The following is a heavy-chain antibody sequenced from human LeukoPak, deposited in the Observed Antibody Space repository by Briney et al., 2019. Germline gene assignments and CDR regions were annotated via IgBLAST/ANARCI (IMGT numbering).Heavy chain of an antibody. CDR3: ARRGDYSASGDY. Sequence: GGSLKLSCAASGFIFSGSAVHWVRQASGKGLEWVGRIRSKANSHATAYAASVKGRFTIFRDDSKNTAYLQMNSLKIEDTAMSYCARRGDYSASGDYWGQGTLVTVSS. CDR1: GFIFSGSA. V-gene: IGHV3-73*01. J-gene: IGHJ4*02. CDR2: IRSKANSHAT. D-gene: IGHD3-10*01.